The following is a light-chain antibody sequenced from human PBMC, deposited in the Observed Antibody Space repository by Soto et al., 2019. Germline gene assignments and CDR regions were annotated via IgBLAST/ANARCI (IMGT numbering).Light chain of an antibody. CDR2: EVS. Sequence: QSALTQPPSASGSPGQSVTISCTGTSSDVGGYNYVSWYQQHPGKAPKLMIYEVSKRPSGVPDRFSGSKSGNRAFLTVSGVHAEDEADYYCSSYAGSNNLVFGGGTKVTVL. CDR1: SSDVGGYNY. CDR3: SSYAGSNNLV. V-gene: IGLV2-8*01. J-gene: IGLJ2*01.